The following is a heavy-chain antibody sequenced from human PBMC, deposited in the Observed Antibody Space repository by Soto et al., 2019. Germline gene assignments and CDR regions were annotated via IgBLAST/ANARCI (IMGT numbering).Heavy chain of an antibody. CDR1: GFTFTSSA. Sequence: SVKVSCKASGFTFTSSAVQWVRQARGQRLEWIGWIVVGSGNTNYAQKFQERVTITRDMSTSTAYMELSSLRSEDTAVYYCAAAVIYIVGLVNQRDIYHGLDCRGQGTMVTVSS. CDR2: IVVGSGNT. D-gene: IGHD2-21*01. CDR3: AAAVIYIVGLVNQRDIYHGLDC. V-gene: IGHV1-58*01. J-gene: IGHJ6*02.